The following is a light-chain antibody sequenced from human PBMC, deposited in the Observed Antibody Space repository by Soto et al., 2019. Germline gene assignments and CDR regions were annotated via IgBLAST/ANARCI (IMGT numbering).Light chain of an antibody. CDR3: QQYDNLPPYT. J-gene: IGKJ2*01. V-gene: IGKV1-33*01. CDR2: DAS. Sequence: DIQMTQSPSSLSASVGDRVTITCQASQDISNYLNWYQQKPGKAPKLLICDASNLETGVPSRFSGSGSGTDFTFTISSLQPEDIATYYCQQYDNLPPYTVGQGTKVDIK. CDR1: QDISNY.